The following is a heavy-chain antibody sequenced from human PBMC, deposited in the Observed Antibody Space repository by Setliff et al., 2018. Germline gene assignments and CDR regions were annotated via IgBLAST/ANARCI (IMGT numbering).Heavy chain of an antibody. Sequence: GSLRLSCAASGFTFSSYWMHWVRQAPGKGPVWISNIDRDGTTTIYADSVKGRFTISRDNAKTSLYLLMNSLRADDTAVYFCASATGYWGQGILVTVSS. V-gene: IGHV3-74*01. CDR1: GFTFSSYW. J-gene: IGHJ4*02. CDR2: IDRDGTTT. CDR3: ASATGY.